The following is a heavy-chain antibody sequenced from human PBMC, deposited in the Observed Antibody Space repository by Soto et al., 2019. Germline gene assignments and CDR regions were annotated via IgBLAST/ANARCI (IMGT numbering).Heavy chain of an antibody. V-gene: IGHV1-69*01. J-gene: IGHJ6*02. CDR2: IIPIFGTA. CDR3: ARKYRYSGSYDYYYYGMDV. D-gene: IGHD1-26*01. CDR1: GGTFSSYA. Sequence: QVQLVQSGAEVKKPGSSVKVSCKASGGTFSSYAISWVRQAPGQGLEWMGGIIPIFGTANYAQKFQGRVTITADESTSTAYMELGSLRSEDTAVYYCARKYRYSGSYDYYYYGMDVWGQGTTVTVSS.